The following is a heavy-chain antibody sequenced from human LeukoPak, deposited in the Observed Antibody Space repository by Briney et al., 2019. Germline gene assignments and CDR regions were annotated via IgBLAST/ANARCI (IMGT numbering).Heavy chain of an antibody. CDR3: ARAQAADIVVVPAAIRRGGYYYYYMDV. J-gene: IGHJ6*03. Sequence: ASVKVSCKASGGTFSSYAISWVRQAPGQGLEWMGGIIPIFGTANYAQKFQGRVTITADESTSTAYMELSSLRSEDTAVYYCARAQAADIVVVPAAIRRGGYYYYYMDVWGKGTTVTVSS. V-gene: IGHV1-69*13. D-gene: IGHD2-2*02. CDR2: IIPIFGTA. CDR1: GGTFSSYA.